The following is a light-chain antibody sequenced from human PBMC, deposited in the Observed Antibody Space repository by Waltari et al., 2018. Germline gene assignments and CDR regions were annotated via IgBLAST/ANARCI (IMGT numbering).Light chain of an antibody. CDR1: QSVGRF. V-gene: IGKV3-11*01. Sequence: EIVLAQSPATLSFSPRERATLSYRASQSVGRFLAWYQRKPGQAPRLLIYDASDRATGTPARFSGSGSGTDFTLTISSLEPEDFAVYYCQHRGNWPLLAFGQGTRLEIK. J-gene: IGKJ5*01. CDR2: DAS. CDR3: QHRGNWPLLA.